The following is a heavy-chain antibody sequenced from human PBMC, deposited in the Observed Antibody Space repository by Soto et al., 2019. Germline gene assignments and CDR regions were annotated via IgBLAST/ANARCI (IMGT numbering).Heavy chain of an antibody. D-gene: IGHD6-13*01. CDR3: EREGIAAAGTGDYYYYYGMDV. Sequence: QVQLQESGPGLVKPSQTLSLTCTVSGGSISSGGYYWSWIRQHPGKGLEWIGYIYYSGSTYYNPSLKSRVTISVDTSKNQFSLKLSSVTAADTAVYYCEREGIAAAGTGDYYYYYGMDVWGQGTTVTVSS. CDR1: GGSISSGGYY. J-gene: IGHJ6*02. CDR2: IYYSGST. V-gene: IGHV4-31*03.